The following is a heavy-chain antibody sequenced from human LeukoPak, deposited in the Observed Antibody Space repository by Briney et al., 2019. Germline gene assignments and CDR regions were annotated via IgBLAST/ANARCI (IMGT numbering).Heavy chain of an antibody. Sequence: GGSLRLSCAASGFTFSSYWMHWVRQAPGKGLVWVSRISSDGTRTAYADSVKGRFTISRDNAKNTLYVQMNSLRAEDTAVYYCARDQLYCTGGYCYFDYWGQGTLVTVSS. CDR1: GFTFSSYW. CDR2: ISSDGTRT. CDR3: ARDQLYCTGGYCYFDY. J-gene: IGHJ4*02. V-gene: IGHV3-74*01. D-gene: IGHD2-8*02.